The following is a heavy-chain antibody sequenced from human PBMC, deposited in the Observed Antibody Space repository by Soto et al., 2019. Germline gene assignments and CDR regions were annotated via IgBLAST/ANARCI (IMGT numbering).Heavy chain of an antibody. CDR2: IYHSGRT. CDR3: ARWVEVSLDYFDS. D-gene: IGHD1-20*01. CDR1: GDSISTYY. J-gene: IGHJ4*02. Sequence: PSETLSLTCTVSGDSISTYYWSWVRQNPGKGLEWIGHIYHSGRTYYNPSLKSRVGILVDTSKNQFSLNLNSVTAADTAVYYCARWVEVSLDYFDSWGQGTPVTVSS. V-gene: IGHV4-59*06.